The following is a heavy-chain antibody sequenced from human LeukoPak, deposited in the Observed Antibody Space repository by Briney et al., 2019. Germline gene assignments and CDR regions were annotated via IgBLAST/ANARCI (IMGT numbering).Heavy chain of an antibody. V-gene: IGHV3-48*03. D-gene: IGHD3-22*01. J-gene: IGHJ4*02. CDR3: AREAAVYDSSGHVGD. Sequence: GGSLRLSCAASGFTFSSYEMNWVRQAPGKGLEWVSYISDSGTTIYYADSVKGRFTISRDNAKNSLYLQMNSLRAEDTAVYYCAREAAVYDSSGHVGDWGQGTLVTVSS. CDR2: ISDSGTTI. CDR1: GFTFSSYE.